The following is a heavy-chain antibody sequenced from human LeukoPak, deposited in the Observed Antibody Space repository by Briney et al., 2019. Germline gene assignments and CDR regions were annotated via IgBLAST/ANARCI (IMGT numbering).Heavy chain of an antibody. CDR2: ISGYNGNT. Sequence: ASVKVSCKASAYTFITYGISWVRQAPGQGLEWMGWISGYNGNTKYEEKLQGRVTMTTDTSTSTVYMELRSLRSDDTAVYYCARDGSGSYYNVAWFDPWGQGTLVAVSS. J-gene: IGHJ5*02. V-gene: IGHV1-18*01. D-gene: IGHD3-10*01. CDR3: ARDGSGSYYNVAWFDP. CDR1: AYTFITYG.